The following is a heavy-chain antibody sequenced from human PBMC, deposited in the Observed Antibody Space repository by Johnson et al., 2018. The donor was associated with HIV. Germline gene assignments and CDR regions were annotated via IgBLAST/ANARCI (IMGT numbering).Heavy chain of an antibody. CDR3: AKGENDYGDYGLDAFDI. J-gene: IGHJ3*02. V-gene: IGHV3-30*18. CDR1: GFTFSSYG. D-gene: IGHD4-17*01. Sequence: QMLLVESGGGVVQPGRSLKVSCAASGFTFSSYGMHWVRQAPGKGLEWVAVISYDGSNKYYADSVKGRFTISRDNSKNTLNLQMNSLRAEDTAVYYCAKGENDYGDYGLDAFDIWGQGTMVTVSS. CDR2: ISYDGSNK.